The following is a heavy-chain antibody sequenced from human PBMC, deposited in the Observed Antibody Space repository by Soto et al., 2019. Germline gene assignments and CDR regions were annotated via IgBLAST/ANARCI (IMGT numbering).Heavy chain of an antibody. CDR3: ARHGSGWDY. D-gene: IGHD6-19*01. CDR2: INAGNGNT. J-gene: IGHJ4*02. V-gene: IGHV1-3*05. CDR1: GYTFTSYA. Sequence: QVQPVQSGAEEKKPGASVKVSFKASGYTFTSYAMHWVRQAPGQRLEWMGWINAGNGNTKYSQKSQGRVTITRDTSASTAYMELSSLRSEDTAVYYCARHGSGWDYWGQGTLVTVSS.